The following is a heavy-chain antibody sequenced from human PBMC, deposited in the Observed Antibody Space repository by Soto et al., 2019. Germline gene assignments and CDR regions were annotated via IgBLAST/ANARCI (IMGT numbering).Heavy chain of an antibody. CDR3: ARESGDSSGSQGPFDY. CDR2: IYYSGST. Sequence: SETLSLTCTVSGGSISSGGYYWSWIRQHPGKGLEWIGYIYYSGSTYYNPSLKSRVTISVDTSKNQFSLKLSSVTAADTAVYYCARESGDSSGSQGPFDYWGQGTLVTVSS. CDR1: GGSISSGGYY. V-gene: IGHV4-31*03. D-gene: IGHD3-22*01. J-gene: IGHJ4*02.